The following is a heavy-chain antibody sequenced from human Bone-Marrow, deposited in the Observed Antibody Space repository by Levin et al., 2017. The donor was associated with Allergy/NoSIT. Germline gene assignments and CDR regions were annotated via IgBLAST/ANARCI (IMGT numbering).Heavy chain of an antibody. J-gene: IGHJ4*02. D-gene: IGHD2-15*01. CDR3: ARERVGVAQYYFDS. V-gene: IGHV4-61*01. CDR2: IHYSGNS. CDR1: GGSVSDGSSY. Sequence: SETLSLTCAVSGGSVSDGSSYWNWIRQPPGQGLEWIGYIHYSGNSNYNPSLRSRVTMSVDTSKNQFSLKLTSVSAADSALYYWARERVGVAQYYFDSWGQGTLVTVSS.